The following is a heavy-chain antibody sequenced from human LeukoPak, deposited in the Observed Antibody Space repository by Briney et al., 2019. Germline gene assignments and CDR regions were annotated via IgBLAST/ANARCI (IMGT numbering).Heavy chain of an antibody. CDR1: GFTFSSYG. Sequence: PGGSLRLSCAASGFTFSSYGMHWVRRAPGKGLEWVAVISYDGSNKYYADSVKGRFTISRDNSKNTLYLQMNSLRAEDTAVYYCAPLSYCSSTSCSDYWGQGTLVTVSS. CDR2: ISYDGSNK. J-gene: IGHJ4*02. CDR3: APLSYCSSTSCSDY. D-gene: IGHD2-2*01. V-gene: IGHV3-30*03.